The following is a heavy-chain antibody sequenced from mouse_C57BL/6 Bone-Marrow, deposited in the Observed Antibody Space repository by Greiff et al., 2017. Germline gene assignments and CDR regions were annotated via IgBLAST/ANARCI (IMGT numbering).Heavy chain of an antibody. V-gene: IGHV1-9*01. CDR3: ARDHGNTWFAY. D-gene: IGHD2-1*01. CDR2: ILPGSGST. Sequence: QVQLKESGAELMKPGASVKLSCKATGYTFTGYWIEWVKQRPGHGLEWIGEILPGSGSTNYNEKFKGKATFTVDTSSNTAYMQLSSLTTEDSASYYCARDHGNTWFAYWGQGTLVTVSA. J-gene: IGHJ3*01. CDR1: GYTFTGYW.